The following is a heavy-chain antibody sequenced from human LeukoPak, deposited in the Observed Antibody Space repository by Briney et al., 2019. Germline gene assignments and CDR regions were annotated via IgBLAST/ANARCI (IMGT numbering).Heavy chain of an antibody. Sequence: GGSLRLSCAASGFTFSSYSMNWVRQAPGKGLEWVSSISGTGDYIYYADSVKGRFTISRDNGKNSLYLQMNSLRVEDTAVYYCARAGYSYGYGYSYWGQGTLVTVSS. CDR1: GFTFSSYS. CDR2: ISGTGDYI. V-gene: IGHV3-21*01. J-gene: IGHJ4*02. CDR3: ARAGYSYGYGYSY. D-gene: IGHD5-18*01.